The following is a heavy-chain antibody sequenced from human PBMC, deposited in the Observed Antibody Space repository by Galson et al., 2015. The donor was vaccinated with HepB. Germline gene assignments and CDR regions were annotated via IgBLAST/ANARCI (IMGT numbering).Heavy chain of an antibody. CDR3: ARDYNYYDSSGYFPPDFDL. Sequence: SLRLSCAASGFTFSSYSMNWVHQAPGKGLEWVSYISSSSSTIYYADSVKGRFTISRDNAKNSLYLQMNSLRAEDTAVYYCARDYNYYDSSGYFPPDFDLWGRGTLVTVSS. V-gene: IGHV3-48*01. CDR2: ISSSSSTI. D-gene: IGHD3-22*01. CDR1: GFTFSSYS. J-gene: IGHJ2*01.